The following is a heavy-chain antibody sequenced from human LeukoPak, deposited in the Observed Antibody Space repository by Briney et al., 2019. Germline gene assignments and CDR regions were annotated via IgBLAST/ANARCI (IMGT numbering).Heavy chain of an antibody. CDR2: ISGSGGST. D-gene: IGHD4-23*01. V-gene: IGHV3-23*01. CDR1: GITLSNYG. J-gene: IGHJ4*02. Sequence: LGGSLRLSCAASGITLSNYGMSWVRQAPGKGLEWVAGISGSGGSTNYADSVKGRFTISRDNSKNTLYLQMNSLRAEDTAVYYCARFTTVVTGVDYWGQGTLVTVSS. CDR3: ARFTTVVTGVDY.